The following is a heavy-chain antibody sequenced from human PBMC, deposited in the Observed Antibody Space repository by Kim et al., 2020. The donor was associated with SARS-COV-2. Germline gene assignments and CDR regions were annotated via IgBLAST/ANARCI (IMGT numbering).Heavy chain of an antibody. Sequence: GGSLRLSCAASGFTVSSNYMSWVRQAPGKGLEWVSVIYSGGSTYYADSVKGRFTISRDNSKNTLYLQMNSLRAEDTAVYYCARVRPYDSSGYFDAFDIWGQGTMVTVSS. V-gene: IGHV3-66*01. CDR2: IYSGGST. CDR3: ARVRPYDSSGYFDAFDI. D-gene: IGHD3-22*01. J-gene: IGHJ3*02. CDR1: GFTVSSNY.